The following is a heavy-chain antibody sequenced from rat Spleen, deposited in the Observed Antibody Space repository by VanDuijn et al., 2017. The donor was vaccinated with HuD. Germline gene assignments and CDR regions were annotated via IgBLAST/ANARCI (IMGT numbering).Heavy chain of an antibody. J-gene: IGHJ3*01. Sequence: EVQLVESGGGLVEPGRSLTLSCAASGFTFSDYYMAWVRQAPKKGLEWVTSISYEGDDTYYRDSVKGRFTISRDIAKSTLYLQMDSLRSEDTATYYCTRDRYYYSGGDNWFAYWGQGTLVTVSS. D-gene: IGHD1-1*01. CDR3: TRDRYYYSGGDNWFAY. CDR2: ISYEGDDT. V-gene: IGHV5-20*01. CDR1: GFTFSDYY.